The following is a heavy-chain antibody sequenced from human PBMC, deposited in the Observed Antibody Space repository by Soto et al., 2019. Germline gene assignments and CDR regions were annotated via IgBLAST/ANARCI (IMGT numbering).Heavy chain of an antibody. Sequence: QVQLQQWGAGLLKPSETLSLTCAVYGESLNYYYWSWIRQAPGKGLEWIGEFYHGGSTNYNPSVKSRVTISVDTSKNQFSLRVTSVTAADTAVYSCARGEWADRFANWGQGTLVTVSS. CDR1: GESLNYYY. V-gene: IGHV4-34*01. J-gene: IGHJ5*02. D-gene: IGHD1-26*01. CDR2: FYHGGST. CDR3: ARGEWADRFAN.